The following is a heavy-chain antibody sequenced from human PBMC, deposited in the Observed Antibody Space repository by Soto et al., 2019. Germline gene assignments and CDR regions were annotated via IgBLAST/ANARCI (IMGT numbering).Heavy chain of an antibody. J-gene: IGHJ4*01. Sequence: GGSLRLSCAASGFTVSSDYINWVRQAPGKGLEWVGRIKSKGHGGTTDFAAPVRGRFAISRDDSRNLVYMQMNSLNTEDTAVYYCTTDSYTSVIVVRFDYWGHGTLVTVSS. CDR3: TTDSYTSVIVVRFDY. D-gene: IGHD3-22*01. V-gene: IGHV3-15*07. CDR2: IKSKGHGGTT. CDR1: GFTVSSDY.